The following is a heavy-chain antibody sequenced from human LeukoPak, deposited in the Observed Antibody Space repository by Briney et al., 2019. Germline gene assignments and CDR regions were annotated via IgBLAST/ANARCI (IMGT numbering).Heavy chain of an antibody. D-gene: IGHD4-17*01. V-gene: IGHV1-2*02. CDR2: INPNSGGT. J-gene: IGHJ5*02. Sequence: GASVKVSCKASGYTFTGYYMHWVRQAPGQGLEWMGWINPNSGGTNYAQKFQGRVTMTRDTSISTAYMELSSLRSEDTAVYYCARDDYGDYVFRARFDPWGQGTLVTVSS. CDR3: ARDDYGDYVFRARFDP. CDR1: GYTFTGYY.